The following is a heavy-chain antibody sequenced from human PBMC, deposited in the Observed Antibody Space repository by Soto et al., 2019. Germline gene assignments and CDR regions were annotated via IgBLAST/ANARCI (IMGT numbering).Heavy chain of an antibody. CDR1: GYTFTSYY. V-gene: IGHV1-46*01. Sequence: QVQLVQSGAEVKKPGASVKLSCKTSGYTFTSYYIHWVRQAPGQGLEWVAIINPSGGSTSTTQKFRGRVTVTRDMSTSTVYMDLSSLRSEDTAVYYCALNAFDFWGQGTMVTVSS. CDR2: INPSGGST. J-gene: IGHJ3*01. CDR3: ALNAFDF.